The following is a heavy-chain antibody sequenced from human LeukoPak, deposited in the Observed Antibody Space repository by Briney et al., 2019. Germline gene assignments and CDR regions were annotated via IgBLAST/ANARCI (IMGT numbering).Heavy chain of an antibody. CDR2: IYIFSGST. CDR1: GGSISSGRNY. Sequence: TSETLSLTCTVSGGSISSGRNYWTWIRQPAGKGLEWIGRIYIFSGSTNYNPSLKSRVTISVDTSKNQFSLKLTSVTAADTAVYYCARVDGSCSGGSCPSGNWFDPWGQGTLVTVSS. CDR3: ARVDGSCSGGSCPSGNWFDP. V-gene: IGHV4-61*02. D-gene: IGHD2-15*01. J-gene: IGHJ5*02.